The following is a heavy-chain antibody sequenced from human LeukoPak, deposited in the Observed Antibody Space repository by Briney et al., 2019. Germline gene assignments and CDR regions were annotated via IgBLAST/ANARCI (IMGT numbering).Heavy chain of an antibody. Sequence: PSETLSLTCAVSGYSISSTYYWGWIRQPPGKGLEWIGSIYHSGNTYYNPSLKSRVTISVDTSKNQFSLKLNSVTATDTAVYYCARRNTGGITQWAFDIWGRGTMVTVSS. CDR1: GYSISSTYY. CDR3: ARRNTGGITQWAFDI. D-gene: IGHD3-16*01. V-gene: IGHV4-38-2*01. CDR2: IYHSGNT. J-gene: IGHJ3*02.